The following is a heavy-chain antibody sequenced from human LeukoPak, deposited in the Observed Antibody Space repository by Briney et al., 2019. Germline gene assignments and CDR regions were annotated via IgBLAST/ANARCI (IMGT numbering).Heavy chain of an antibody. CDR1: GGSLSSNY. Sequence: TSETLSLTCTVSGGSLSSNYWSWIRQPPGKGLEWIGEINHSGSTNYNPSLKSRVTISVDTSKNQFSLKLSSVTAADTAVYYCAKTGVPYYFDYWGQGTLVTVSS. CDR3: AKTGVPYYFDY. J-gene: IGHJ4*02. D-gene: IGHD2-8*01. CDR2: INHSGST. V-gene: IGHV4-34*01.